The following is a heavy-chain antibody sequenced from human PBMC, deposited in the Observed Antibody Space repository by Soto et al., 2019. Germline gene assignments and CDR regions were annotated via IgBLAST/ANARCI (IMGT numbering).Heavy chain of an antibody. CDR2: INPSGGST. V-gene: IGHV1-46*01. CDR3: ARGGSYGPFDY. J-gene: IGHJ4*02. CDR1: GYTFPTNY. D-gene: IGHD5-18*01. Sequence: QVQLVQSGAEVKKPGASVKFPCKESGYTFPTNYIHWVRQAPGQGPEWMGIINPSGGSTTYAHKFQGRVTMTRDTSTSTVYMEVSSLRSEDTAVYYCARGGSYGPFDYWGQGTLVTVSS.